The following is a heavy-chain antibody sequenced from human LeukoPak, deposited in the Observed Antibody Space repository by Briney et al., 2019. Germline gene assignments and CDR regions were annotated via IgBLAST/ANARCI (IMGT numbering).Heavy chain of an antibody. J-gene: IGHJ4*02. D-gene: IGHD3-22*01. CDR1: GGSLSTHH. CDR2: ISDSGST. Sequence: PSETLSLTCVVSGGSLSTHHWSWIRQSPGRGLEWIGYISDSGSTNYNPSLKSRVTISVDTSKNQFSLMLSSVTAADTAVYCCARGYDSSAYYPFNYWGQGTLVTVSS. V-gene: IGHV4-59*11. CDR3: ARGYDSSAYYPFNY.